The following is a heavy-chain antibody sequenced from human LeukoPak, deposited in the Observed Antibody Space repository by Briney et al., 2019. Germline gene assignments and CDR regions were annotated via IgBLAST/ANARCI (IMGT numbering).Heavy chain of an antibody. D-gene: IGHD3-22*01. CDR2: INHSGST. Sequence: SETLSLTCAVYGGSFSGYYWSWIRQPPGKGLEWIGEINHSGSTNYNPSLKSRVTISVDTFKNQFSLKLSSVTAADTAVYYCARGGMALDYYDSSGYLSGFDYWGQGTLVTVSS. CDR3: ARGGMALDYYDSSGYLSGFDY. V-gene: IGHV4-34*01. CDR1: GGSFSGYY. J-gene: IGHJ4*02.